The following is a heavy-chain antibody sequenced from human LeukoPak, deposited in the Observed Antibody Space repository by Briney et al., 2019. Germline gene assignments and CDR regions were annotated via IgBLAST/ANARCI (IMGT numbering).Heavy chain of an antibody. CDR1: GYSISSGYY. J-gene: IGHJ3*02. V-gene: IGHV4-38-2*01. CDR2: IYHSGST. D-gene: IGHD3-3*01. Sequence: SETLSLTCAVSGYSISSGYYWGWIRQPPGKGLEWIGSIYHSGSTYHNPSLKSRVTIPVDTSKNQFSLKLSSVTAADTAVYYCARPRYDFWSGYSAFDIWGQGTMVTVSS. CDR3: ARPRYDFWSGYSAFDI.